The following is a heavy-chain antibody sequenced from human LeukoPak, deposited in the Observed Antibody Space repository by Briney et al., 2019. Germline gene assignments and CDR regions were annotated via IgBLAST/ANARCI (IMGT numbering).Heavy chain of an antibody. CDR1: GFTFSSYA. J-gene: IGHJ6*02. D-gene: IGHD3-16*01. Sequence: GSLRLSCAASGFTFSSYAMHWVRQAPGKGLEWVAVISYDGSNKYYADSVKGRFTISRDNSKNTLYLQMNSLRAEDTAVYYCARDGGLAYYYGMDVWGQGTTVTVSS. CDR2: ISYDGSNK. CDR3: ARDGGLAYYYGMDV. V-gene: IGHV3-30-3*01.